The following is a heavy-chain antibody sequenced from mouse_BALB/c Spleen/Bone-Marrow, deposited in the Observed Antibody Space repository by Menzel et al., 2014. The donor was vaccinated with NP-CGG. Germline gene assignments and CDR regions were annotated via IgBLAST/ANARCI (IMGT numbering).Heavy chain of an antibody. CDR1: GYSFTGYT. Sequence: VQLQQPGPELVKPGTSMKISCKASGYSFTGYTMNWVKQGHGKNLEWIGLINPYSGGTTYNQKFKVKATLTVDKSSSTAYMELLSLTSEDSAVYYWARQGHYYGYSYALDYWGQGTSGTVSS. CDR2: INPYSGGT. D-gene: IGHD1-2*01. J-gene: IGHJ4*01. CDR3: ARQGHYYGYSYALDY. V-gene: IGHV1-26*01.